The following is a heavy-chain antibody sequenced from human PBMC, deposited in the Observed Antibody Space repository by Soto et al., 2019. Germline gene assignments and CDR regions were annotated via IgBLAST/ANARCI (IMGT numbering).Heavy chain of an antibody. CDR2: IIPIFGTA. CDR3: ARDIAAAGSYYYYCMDV. D-gene: IGHD6-13*01. CDR1: GGTFSSYA. J-gene: IGHJ6*02. V-gene: IGHV1-69*01. Sequence: QVQLVQSGAEVKKPGSSVKVSCKASGGTFSSYAISWVRQAPGQGLEWMGGIIPIFGTANYAQKFQGRVTITADESTSTAYMELSSLRSEDTAVYYCARDIAAAGSYYYYCMDVWGQGTTVTVSS.